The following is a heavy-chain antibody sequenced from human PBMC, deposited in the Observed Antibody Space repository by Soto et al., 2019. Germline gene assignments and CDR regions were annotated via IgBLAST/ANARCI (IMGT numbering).Heavy chain of an antibody. CDR2: ISGSGEST. D-gene: IGHD3-22*01. J-gene: IGHJ4*02. V-gene: IGHV3-23*01. CDR1: GFTFSSYA. Sequence: EVQLLESGGGLVQPGGSLRLSCAASGFTFSSYAMTWVRQAHGEGLQWVSSISGSGESTFHADSVKGRFTISRDNSKNTRTLQMNSLKSEDTAIYYCAKYSSYWDEDYWGQGTLVTVSS. CDR3: AKYSSYWDEDY.